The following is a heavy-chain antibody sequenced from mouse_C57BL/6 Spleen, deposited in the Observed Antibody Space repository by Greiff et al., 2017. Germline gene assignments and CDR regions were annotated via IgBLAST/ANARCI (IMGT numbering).Heavy chain of an antibody. CDR2: IDPATGGT. V-gene: IGHV1-15*01. J-gene: IGHJ2*01. CDR3: TSQYYGNSHYFDY. CDR1: GYTFTDYE. Sequence: LVESGAELVRPGASVTLSCKASGYTFTDYEMHWVKQTPVHGLEWIGAIDPATGGTAYNQKFKGKAILTADKSSSTAYMELRSLTSEDSAVYYCTSQYYGNSHYFDYWGQGTTLTVSS. D-gene: IGHD2-1*01.